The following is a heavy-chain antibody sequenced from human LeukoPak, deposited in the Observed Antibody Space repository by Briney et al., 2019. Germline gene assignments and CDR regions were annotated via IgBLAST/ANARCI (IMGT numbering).Heavy chain of an antibody. V-gene: IGHV4-38-2*01. Sequence: PSETLSLTCAVSGYSISSGYCWGWIRQPPGKGLEWIGSISHSGGTYYNPSLKSRVTILVDSFKNQFSLNVNSVTAADTAVYYCARVDPKAVASSGYFDYWGQGTLVTVSS. CDR2: ISHSGGT. D-gene: IGHD6-19*01. J-gene: IGHJ4*02. CDR3: ARVDPKAVASSGYFDY. CDR1: GYSISSGYC.